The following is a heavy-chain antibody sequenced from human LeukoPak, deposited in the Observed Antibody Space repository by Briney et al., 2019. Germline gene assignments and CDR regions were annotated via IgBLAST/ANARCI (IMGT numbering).Heavy chain of an antibody. J-gene: IGHJ4*02. CDR3: ARSGLRYCSSTSCYPNPFDY. D-gene: IGHD2-2*01. CDR1: GGSFSGYY. V-gene: IGHV4-34*01. Sequence: PSETLSLTCAVYGGSFSGYYWSWIRQPPGKGLEWIGEINHSGSTNYNPSLKSRVTISVDTSKNQFSLKLSSVTAADTAVYYCARSGLRYCSSTSCYPNPFDYRGQGTLVTVSS. CDR2: INHSGST.